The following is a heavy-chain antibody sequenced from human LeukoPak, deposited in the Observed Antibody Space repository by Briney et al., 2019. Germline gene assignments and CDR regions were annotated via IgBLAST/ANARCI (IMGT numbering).Heavy chain of an antibody. V-gene: IGHV4-59*12. CDR3: ARRRGAHAANALDI. CDR1: GGSISSYY. D-gene: IGHD3-10*01. CDR2: IYSSGST. J-gene: IGHJ3*02. Sequence: SETLSLTCTVSGGSISSYYWSWIRQPPGKGLEWIGYIYSSGSTNYTPSVKSRVTISGDPAKNQFSLKLSSVTAADTAVYYCARRRGAHAANALDIWGQGTMVTVSS.